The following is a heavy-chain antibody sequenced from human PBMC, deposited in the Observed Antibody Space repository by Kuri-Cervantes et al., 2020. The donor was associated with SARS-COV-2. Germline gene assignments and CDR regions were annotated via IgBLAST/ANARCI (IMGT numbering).Heavy chain of an antibody. J-gene: IGHJ4*02. V-gene: IGHV3-30-3*01. CDR2: ISYDGSNK. CDR3: ARGMGAGATSWSFDY. Sequence: GGSLRLSCAASGFTFSSYAMHWVRQAPGKGLEWVAVISYDGSNKYYADSVKGRFTISRDNSKNTLYLQMNSLGAEDTAVYYCARGMGAGATSWSFDYWGQGTLVTVSS. D-gene: IGHD1-26*01. CDR1: GFTFSSYA.